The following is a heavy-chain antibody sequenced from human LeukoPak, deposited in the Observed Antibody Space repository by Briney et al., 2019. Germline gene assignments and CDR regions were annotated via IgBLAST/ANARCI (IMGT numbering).Heavy chain of an antibody. D-gene: IGHD2-2*01. CDR1: GFTFSSYG. CDR3: AKGGYCSSTSCYGPEAFDI. CDR2: IWYGGSNK. Sequence: PGGSLRLSCAASGFTFSSYGMHWVRQAPGKGLEWVAVIWYGGSNKYYADSVKGRFTISRDNSKNTLYLQMNSLRAEDTAAYYCAKGGYCSSTSCYGPEAFDIWGQGTMVTVSS. V-gene: IGHV3-30*02. J-gene: IGHJ3*02.